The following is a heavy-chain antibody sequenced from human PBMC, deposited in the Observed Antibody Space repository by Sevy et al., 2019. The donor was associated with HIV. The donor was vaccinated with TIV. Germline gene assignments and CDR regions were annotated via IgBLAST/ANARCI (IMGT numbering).Heavy chain of an antibody. CDR3: EGDCSSSWFDS. Sequence: GGSLRLSCAVSGFTFISYWMSWVRQAPGKGLEWVANINQDGSEKYYVDSVKGRFTISRDSAKNSVYVQMNSLRDEDTGVYYCEGDCSSSWFDSWGQGTMVTVSS. CDR1: GFTFISYW. CDR2: INQDGSEK. J-gene: IGHJ5*01. V-gene: IGHV3-7*01. D-gene: IGHD6-13*01.